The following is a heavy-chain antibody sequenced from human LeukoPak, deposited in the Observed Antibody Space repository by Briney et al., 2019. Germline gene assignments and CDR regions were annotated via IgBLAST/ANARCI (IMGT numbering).Heavy chain of an antibody. CDR3: ARNDRPYDILTGYPDY. CDR1: GYTFTSYD. J-gene: IGHJ4*02. Sequence: ASVKVSCTASGYTFTSYDINWVRQATGQGLEWMGWMNPNSGNTGYAQKFQGRVTMTRNTSISTAYMELSSLRSEDTAVYYCARNDRPYDILTGYPDYWGQGTLVTVSS. CDR2: MNPNSGNT. V-gene: IGHV1-8*01. D-gene: IGHD3-9*01.